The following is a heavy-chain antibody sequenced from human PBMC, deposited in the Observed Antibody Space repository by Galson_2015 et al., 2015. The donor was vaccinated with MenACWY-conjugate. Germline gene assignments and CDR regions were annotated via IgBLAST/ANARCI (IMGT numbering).Heavy chain of an antibody. CDR2: ISGSGGST. J-gene: IGHJ4*02. D-gene: IGHD3-22*01. Sequence: SLRLSFAASGFTFSSYAMSWVRQAPGKGLEWVSAISGSGGSTYYADSVKGRFTISRDNSKNTLYLQMNSLRAEDTAGYYCANDRGYYDSSGYLVYFDYWGQGTLVTVSS. V-gene: IGHV3-23*01. CDR1: GFTFSSYA. CDR3: ANDRGYYDSSGYLVYFDY.